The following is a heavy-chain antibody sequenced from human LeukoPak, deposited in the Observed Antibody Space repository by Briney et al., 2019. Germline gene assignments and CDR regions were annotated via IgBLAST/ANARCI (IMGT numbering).Heavy chain of an antibody. J-gene: IGHJ5*02. CDR2: IYYSGST. CDR1: VGSISSSSYY. D-gene: IGHD6-6*01. Sequence: SETLSLTCTVSVGSISSSSYYWGWIRQPPGKGLEWIGSIYYSGSTYYNPSLKSRVTISVDTSKNQFSLKLSSVTAADTAVYYCARQSSSSSNWFDPWGQGTLVTVSS. V-gene: IGHV4-39*01. CDR3: ARQSSSSSNWFDP.